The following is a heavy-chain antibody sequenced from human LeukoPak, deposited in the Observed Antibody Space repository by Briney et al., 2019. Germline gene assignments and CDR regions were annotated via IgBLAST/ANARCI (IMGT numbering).Heavy chain of an antibody. CDR2: IYYSGST. Sequence: SQTLSLTCTVSGGSISSGDYYWSWIRQPPGKGLEWIGYIYYSGSTNYNPSLKSRVTISVDTSKNQFSLKLSSVTAADTAVYYCARDRTPKYGNDAFEIWGQGTMVTVSS. CDR3: ARDRTPKYGNDAFEI. V-gene: IGHV4-61*08. J-gene: IGHJ3*02. D-gene: IGHD2-2*01. CDR1: GGSISSGDYY.